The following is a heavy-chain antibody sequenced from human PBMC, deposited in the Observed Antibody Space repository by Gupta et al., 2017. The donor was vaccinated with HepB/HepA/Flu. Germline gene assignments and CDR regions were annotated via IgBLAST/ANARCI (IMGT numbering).Heavy chain of an antibody. J-gene: IGHJ4*02. CDR3: VKDRISVFDS. CDR1: GFAFSSYG. Sequence: QVQLIESGGGVVQPGKSLRLSCAASGFAFSSYGMHWVRQTPDMRLEWVALVSYNGRNQDYGDSVKGRFTISRDNSKNMAFLQMNSLRPEDTAVYYCVKDRISVFDSWGQGTPVTVSS. CDR2: VSYNGRNQ. V-gene: IGHV3-30*18.